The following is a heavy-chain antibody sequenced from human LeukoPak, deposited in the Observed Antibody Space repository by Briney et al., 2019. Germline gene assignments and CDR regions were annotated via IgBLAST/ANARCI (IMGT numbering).Heavy chain of an antibody. CDR1: GGTFSSYA. J-gene: IGHJ3*02. CDR3: ARETVAGTRAFDI. D-gene: IGHD6-19*01. Sequence: SVKVSCKPSGGTFSSYAISWVRQAPGQGLEWMGGIIPIFGTANYAQKFQGRVTITADKSTSTAYMELSSLRAEDTAVYYCARETVAGTRAFDIWGQGTMVTVSS. CDR2: IIPIFGTA. V-gene: IGHV1-69*06.